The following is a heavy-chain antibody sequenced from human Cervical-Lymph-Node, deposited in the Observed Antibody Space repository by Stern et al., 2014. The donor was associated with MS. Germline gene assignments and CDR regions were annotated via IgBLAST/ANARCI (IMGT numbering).Heavy chain of an antibody. J-gene: IGHJ4*02. CDR3: ARDKGYCSGGSCYSGGIDY. CDR1: GFTFSSYS. Sequence: VQLVQSGGGLVKPGGSLRLSCAASGFTFSSYSMNWVRQAPGKGLEWVSSIISSSSYIYYADSVKGRFTISRDNAKNSLYLQMNSLRAEDTAVYYCARDKGYCSGGSCYSGGIDYWGQGTLVTVSS. CDR2: IISSSSYI. D-gene: IGHD2-15*01. V-gene: IGHV3-21*01.